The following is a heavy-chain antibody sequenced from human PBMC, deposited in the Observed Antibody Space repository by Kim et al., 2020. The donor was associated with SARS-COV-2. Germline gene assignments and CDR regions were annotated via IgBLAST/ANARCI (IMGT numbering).Heavy chain of an antibody. D-gene: IGHD6-13*01. J-gene: IGHJ3*02. CDR3: ARDSGAAAGTDAFDI. Sequence: ESVKDRPTISRENDMNSLYLQMNSLRAEDTAVYYCARDSGAAAGTDAFDIWGQGTMVTVSS. V-gene: IGHV3-21*01.